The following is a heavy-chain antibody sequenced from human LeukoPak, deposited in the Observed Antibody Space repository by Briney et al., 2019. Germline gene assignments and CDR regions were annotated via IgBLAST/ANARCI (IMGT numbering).Heavy chain of an antibody. D-gene: IGHD1-26*01. V-gene: IGHV3-74*01. CDR3: ARVLRGRRPGYYYGMDV. CDR1: GFTFSSYW. CDR2: INSDGSST. Sequence: GGSLRLSCAASGFTFSSYWMHWVRQAPGEGPVWVSRINSDGSSTSYADSVKGRFTISRDNTKNTLDLQMNSLRAEDTAVYYCARVLRGRRPGYYYGMDVWGQGTTVTVSS. J-gene: IGHJ6*02.